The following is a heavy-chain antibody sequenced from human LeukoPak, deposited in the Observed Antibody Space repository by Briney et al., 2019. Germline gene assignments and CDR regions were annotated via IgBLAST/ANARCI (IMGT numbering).Heavy chain of an antibody. V-gene: IGHV3-33*01. CDR2: IWFDGNNK. CDR3: VTDYSKRDGPDNWFDP. CDR1: GFDFSTYG. J-gene: IGHJ5*02. Sequence: GGSLRLSCAASGFDFSTYGMHWVRQAPGKGLEWVATIWFDGNNKYYVDSVKGRFTISRDNYKNTLSLQMNSLRAEDTAVYYCVTDYSKRDGPDNWFDPWGQGTLVTVSS. D-gene: IGHD2-15*01.